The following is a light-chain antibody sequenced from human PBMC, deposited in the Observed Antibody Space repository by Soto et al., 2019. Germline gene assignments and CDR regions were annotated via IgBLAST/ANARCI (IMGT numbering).Light chain of an antibody. CDR1: QGISTE. V-gene: IGKV1-6*01. Sequence: AIQMTQSPSSLSASVGDRVTITCRASQGISTEVGWYQQKPGKAPKLLIYGTSTLQSGVPSKFSGSGSGTEFTLTISSLQPEDFATYYYLQDYNFPRTFGQGTKVEIK. CDR3: LQDYNFPRT. J-gene: IGKJ1*01. CDR2: GTS.